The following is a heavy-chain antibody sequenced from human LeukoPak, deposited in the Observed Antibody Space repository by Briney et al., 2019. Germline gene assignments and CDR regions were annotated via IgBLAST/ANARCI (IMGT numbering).Heavy chain of an antibody. CDR1: GGTFSSYA. V-gene: IGHV1-69*05. D-gene: IGHD3-10*01. CDR3: LYYYGSGSQSRDY. CDR2: IIPIFGTA. Sequence: SVKVSCKASGGTFSSYAISWVRQAPGKGLEWMGRIIPIFGTANYAQKFQGRVTITTDESTSTAYMELSSLRSEDTAVYYCLYYYGSGSQSRDYWGQGTLVTVSS. J-gene: IGHJ4*02.